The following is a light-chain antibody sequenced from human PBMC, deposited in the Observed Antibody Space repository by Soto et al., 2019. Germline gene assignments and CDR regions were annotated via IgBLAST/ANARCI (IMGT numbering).Light chain of an antibody. V-gene: IGLV2-23*02. CDR3: CSYAGSNTWV. J-gene: IGLJ3*02. Sequence: QSALTQPASVSGSPGQSITISCSGTSSDVGSYKLVSWYQQHPGKAPKLMISEVTKRPSGISTRFSGSKSGTTASLTISGLQAEDESDYYCCSYAGSNTWVFGGGTKLTVL. CDR2: EVT. CDR1: SSDVGSYKL.